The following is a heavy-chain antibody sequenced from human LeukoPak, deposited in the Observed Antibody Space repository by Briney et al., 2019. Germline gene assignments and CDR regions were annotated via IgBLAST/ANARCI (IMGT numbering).Heavy chain of an antibody. D-gene: IGHD7-27*01. CDR2: ISGNGVST. V-gene: IGHV3-23*01. CDR3: AKGMRTGDSWGYYFDY. Sequence: GGSLRLSCAASGFTFSNYAMTWVRQAPGKGLEWVSTISGNGVSTYYADSVKGRFTISRDISKNTLYLQLKSLRAEDAAVYYCAKGMRTGDSWGYYFDYWGQGALATVSS. CDR1: GFTFSNYA. J-gene: IGHJ4*02.